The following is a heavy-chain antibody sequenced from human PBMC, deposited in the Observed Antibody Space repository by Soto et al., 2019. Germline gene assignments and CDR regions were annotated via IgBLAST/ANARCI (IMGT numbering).Heavy chain of an antibody. CDR1: GFTFADSA. Sequence: SGKVSCKASGFTFADSAVQSLRQARGQSLEWIGRIIVDSGNTKSAEKFTERVSMSWDMSTSTAFMELRSLSSDDTAVYYCATANNTSPFDYWGLGTLVTSPQ. CDR3: ATANNTSPFDY. J-gene: IGHJ4*02. D-gene: IGHD1-26*01. CDR2: IIVDSGNT. V-gene: IGHV1-58*01.